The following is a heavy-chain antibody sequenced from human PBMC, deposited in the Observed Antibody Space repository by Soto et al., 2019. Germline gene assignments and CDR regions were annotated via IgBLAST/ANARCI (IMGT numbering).Heavy chain of an antibody. V-gene: IGHV3-33*01. CDR3: ARDKWFGELKVDYYAMDV. J-gene: IGHJ6*02. D-gene: IGHD3-10*01. CDR1: GFTFSSYG. Sequence: QVQLVESGGGVVQPGRSLRLSCAASGFTFSSYGMHWVRQAPGKGLEWVAVIWYDGSNKYYADSVKGRFTISRDNSKNTLYLQMNSLRAEDTAVYYCARDKWFGELKVDYYAMDVWGQGTTVTVSS. CDR2: IWYDGSNK.